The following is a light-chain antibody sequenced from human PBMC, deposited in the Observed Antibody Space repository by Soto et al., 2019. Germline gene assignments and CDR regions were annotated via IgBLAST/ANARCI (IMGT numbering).Light chain of an antibody. Sequence: EIVMTQSPATLSVSPGERATLPCRSSQSISSKLAWYQHKPGQAPRLLIYDTSTRAAGIPARFSGSGSGTDFTLTISSLQSEDFAVYYCQQYNNWRSISFGQGTRLEIK. J-gene: IGKJ5*01. CDR3: QQYNNWRSIS. CDR2: DTS. V-gene: IGKV3-15*01. CDR1: QSISSK.